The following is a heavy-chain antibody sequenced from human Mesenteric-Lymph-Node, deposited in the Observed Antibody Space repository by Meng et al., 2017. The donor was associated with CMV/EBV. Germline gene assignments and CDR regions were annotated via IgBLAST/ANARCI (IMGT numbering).Heavy chain of an antibody. Sequence: ASVKVSCKASGYTFTSYDINWVRQATGQGLEWMGWMNPNSGNTGYAQKFQGRVTITADKSTSTAYMELSSLRSEDTAVYYCARDPHCSGGSCRDYWGQGTLVTVSS. CDR1: GYTFTSYD. CDR2: MNPNSGNT. J-gene: IGHJ4*02. CDR3: ARDPHCSGGSCRDY. D-gene: IGHD2-15*01. V-gene: IGHV1-8*03.